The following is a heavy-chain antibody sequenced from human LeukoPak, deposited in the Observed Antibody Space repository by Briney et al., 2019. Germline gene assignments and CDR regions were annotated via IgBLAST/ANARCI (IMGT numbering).Heavy chain of an antibody. D-gene: IGHD6-6*01. CDR1: GFTFSSYS. V-gene: IGHV3-21*01. CDR2: ISSSSSYI. Sequence: AGGSLRLSCAASGFTFSSYSMNWVRQAPGKGLEWVSSISSSSSYIYYADSVKGRFTISRDNAKNSLYLQMNSLRAEDTAVYYCASVANVVGYYYMDVWGKGTTVTVSS. J-gene: IGHJ6*03. CDR3: ASVANVVGYYYMDV.